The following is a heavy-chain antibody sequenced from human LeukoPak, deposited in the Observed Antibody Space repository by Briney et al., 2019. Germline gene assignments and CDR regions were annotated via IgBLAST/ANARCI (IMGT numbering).Heavy chain of an antibody. CDR1: GGSISSYY. V-gene: IGHV4-4*07. CDR2: IYTSGST. Sequence: SETLSLTCTVSGGSISSYYWSWIRQPAGKGLEWIGRIYTSGSTNYNPSLKSRVTMSVDTSKNQFSLKLNSVTPEDTAVYYCARGPQLVGYYYIDVWDKGTTVTVSS. D-gene: IGHD6-13*01. J-gene: IGHJ6*03. CDR3: ARGPQLVGYYYIDV.